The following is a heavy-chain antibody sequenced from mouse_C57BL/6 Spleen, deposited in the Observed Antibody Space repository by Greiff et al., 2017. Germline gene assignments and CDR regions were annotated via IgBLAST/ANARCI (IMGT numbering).Heavy chain of an antibody. D-gene: IGHD1-1*01. V-gene: IGHV1-15*01. CDR3: TYYGKDFDY. J-gene: IGHJ2*01. CDR1: GYTFTDYE. CDR2: IDPETGGT. Sequence: VQLQQSGAELVRPGASVTLSCKASGYTFTDYEMHWVKQTPVHGLEWIGAIDPETGGTAYNQKFKGKAILTADKSSSTAYMELRSLTSEDSAVYYCTYYGKDFDYWGQGTTLTVSS.